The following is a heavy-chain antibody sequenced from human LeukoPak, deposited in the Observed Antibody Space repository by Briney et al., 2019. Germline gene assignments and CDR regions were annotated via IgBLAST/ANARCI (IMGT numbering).Heavy chain of an antibody. CDR3: ARDYIVETGVVGFDM. D-gene: IGHD2-8*02. J-gene: IGHJ3*02. CDR2: VHNGGRT. V-gene: IGHV4-4*07. Sequence: PSETLSLTCTVSGDSIGTYFWNWIRQSAGEGLEWIGHVHNGGRTNYNPSLKGRVTISVDTSRNLFSLSLSSVTAADTAVYYCARDYIVETGVVGFDMWGQGTMVTVSS. CDR1: GDSIGTYF.